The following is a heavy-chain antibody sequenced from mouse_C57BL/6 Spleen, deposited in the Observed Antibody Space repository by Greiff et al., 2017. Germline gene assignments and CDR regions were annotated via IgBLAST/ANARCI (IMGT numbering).Heavy chain of an antibody. J-gene: IGHJ4*01. D-gene: IGHD4-1*01. Sequence: QVQLQQPGAELVRLGSSVKLSCKASGYTFTSYWMDWVKQRPGQGLEWIGNIYPSDSETHYNQKFKDKATLTVDKSSSTAYMQLSSLTSEDSAVYYCAKGDWDGNAMDYWGQGTSVTVSS. V-gene: IGHV1-61*01. CDR2: IYPSDSET. CDR1: GYTFTSYW. CDR3: AKGDWDGNAMDY.